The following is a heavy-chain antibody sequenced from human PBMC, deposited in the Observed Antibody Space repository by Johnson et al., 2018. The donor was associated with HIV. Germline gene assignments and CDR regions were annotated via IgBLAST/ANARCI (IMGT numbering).Heavy chain of an antibody. J-gene: IGHJ3*02. CDR2: TNWNGANT. D-gene: IGHD5-24*01. CDR3: VRSKLQFLAPDAFDI. Sequence: VHLVESGGGVVRPGGSLRLSCATSGFTFNDHGMTWVRQVPGKGLEWVCDTNWNGANTAYADSVKGRFTISRDNAKNSLYLDMNSLRVEDTALYYCVRSKLQFLAPDAFDIWGQGTMVTVSS. V-gene: IGHV3-20*04. CDR1: GFTFNDHG.